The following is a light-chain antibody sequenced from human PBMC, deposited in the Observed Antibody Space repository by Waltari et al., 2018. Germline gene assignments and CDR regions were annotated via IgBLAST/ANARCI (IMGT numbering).Light chain of an antibody. V-gene: IGKV3-11*01. CDR1: QSVASY. CDR2: DAY. Sequence: EIVLTQSPATLPLSPGERATLSCRASQSVASYVAWYQQKPGQAPRLLIYDAYNRAAGIPARFSGSGYGTDFTLTISSLEPEDFAVYFCQQYGGPPPLTFGGGTKVEIK. J-gene: IGKJ4*01. CDR3: QQYGGPPPLT.